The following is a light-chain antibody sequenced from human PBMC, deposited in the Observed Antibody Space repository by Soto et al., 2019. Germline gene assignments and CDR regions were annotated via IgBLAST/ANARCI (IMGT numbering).Light chain of an antibody. J-gene: IGKJ1*01. CDR3: QEYRGWRT. CDR2: AAS. V-gene: IGKV3-15*01. Sequence: IVMTQSPATLSVSPGERATLSYRASQSIESRLAWYQQRPGQAPRLLIYAASTRAAGIPARFSGSGSGTEFTLTISGLQSEDFGVYYCQEYRGWRTFGQGTKVDIK. CDR1: QSIESR.